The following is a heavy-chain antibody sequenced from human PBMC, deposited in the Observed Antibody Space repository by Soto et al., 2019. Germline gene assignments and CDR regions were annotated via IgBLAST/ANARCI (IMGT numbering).Heavy chain of an antibody. CDR1: GGPLSDYS. J-gene: IGHJ4*02. V-gene: IGHV1-69*06. D-gene: IGHD4-17*01. CDR3: ARDPDYGANSGLGLVDY. Sequence: QVPLVQSGAEVKKPGSSVQVACKASGGPLSDYSINWVRQAPGQGLEGLGVIIPVFATPNYAQKFQGRVTITADKSTSTAYMELSNLRSEDTAIYFCARDPDYGANSGLGLVDYWGQGTLVTVTS. CDR2: IIPVFATP.